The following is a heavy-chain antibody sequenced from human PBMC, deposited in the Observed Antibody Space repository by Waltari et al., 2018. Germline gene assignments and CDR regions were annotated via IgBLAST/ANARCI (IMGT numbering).Heavy chain of an antibody. D-gene: IGHD4-17*01. CDR1: GGSISSYS. V-gene: IGHV4-59*01. CDR2: IYYSGST. Sequence: QVQLQESGPGLVKPSETLSLTCPVSGGSISSYSWSWIRQPPGTGLEWIGYIYYSGSTNYNPSLKSRVTISVDTSKNQFSLKLSSVTAADTAVYYCATGVDYGDYAGDYYYYMDVWGKGTTVTVSS. CDR3: ATGVDYGDYAGDYYYYMDV. J-gene: IGHJ6*03.